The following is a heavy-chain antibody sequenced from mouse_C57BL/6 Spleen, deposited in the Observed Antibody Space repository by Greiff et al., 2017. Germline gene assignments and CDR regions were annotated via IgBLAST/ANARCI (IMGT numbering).Heavy chain of an antibody. J-gene: IGHJ3*01. V-gene: IGHV1-4*01. CDR2: INPSSGYT. CDR3: ARGTPPHYSWVAY. D-gene: IGHD1-2*01. Sequence: QVQLQQSGAELARPGASVKMSCKASGYTFTSYTMHWVKQRPGQGLEWIGYINPSSGYTKYNQKFKDKATLTADKSSSTAYMQLSSLTSEDSAVYYCARGTPPHYSWVAYGGQGTLVTVSA. CDR1: GYTFTSYT.